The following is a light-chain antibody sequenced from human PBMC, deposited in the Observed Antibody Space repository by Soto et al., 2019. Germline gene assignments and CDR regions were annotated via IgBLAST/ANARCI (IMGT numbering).Light chain of an antibody. J-gene: IGLJ2*01. V-gene: IGLV1-40*01. CDR3: QAYDSSRSGEV. CDR2: GNS. CDR1: SSNIGAGYD. Sequence: QSVLTQPPSVSGAPGQRVTISCTGSSSNIGAGYDVHWYQQLPGTAPKLLIYGNSNRPSGVPDRFSGSKSGTSASLAITRLQAEDESDYYCQAYDSSRSGEVFGGGTEVTVL.